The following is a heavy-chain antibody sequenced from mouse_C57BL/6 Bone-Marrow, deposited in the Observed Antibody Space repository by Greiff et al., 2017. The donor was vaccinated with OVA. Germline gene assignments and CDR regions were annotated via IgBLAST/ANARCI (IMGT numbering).Heavy chain of an antibody. CDR1: GYSITSGYY. Sequence: EVQLQESGPGLVKPSQSLSLTCSVTGYSITSGYYWNWIRQFPGNKLEWMGYISYDGSNNYNPSLKNRISITRDTSKNQFFLKLNSVTTEDTATYYCAREVYYYGSSCFDYWGQGTTLTVSS. D-gene: IGHD1-1*01. CDR2: ISYDGSN. V-gene: IGHV3-6*01. J-gene: IGHJ2*01. CDR3: AREVYYYGSSCFDY.